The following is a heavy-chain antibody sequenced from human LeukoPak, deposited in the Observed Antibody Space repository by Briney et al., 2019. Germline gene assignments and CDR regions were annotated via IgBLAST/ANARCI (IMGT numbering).Heavy chain of an antibody. CDR3: ARGGSSGYYYNVHFDY. J-gene: IGHJ4*02. D-gene: IGHD3-22*01. CDR2: INHSGST. V-gene: IGHV4-34*01. Sequence: ETLSLTCAVYGGSFSGYYWSWIRQPPGKGLEWIGEINHSGSTNYNPSLKSRVTISVDTSKNQFSLKLSSVTAADTAVYYCARGGSSGYYYNVHFDYWGQGTLVTVSS. CDR1: GGSFSGYY.